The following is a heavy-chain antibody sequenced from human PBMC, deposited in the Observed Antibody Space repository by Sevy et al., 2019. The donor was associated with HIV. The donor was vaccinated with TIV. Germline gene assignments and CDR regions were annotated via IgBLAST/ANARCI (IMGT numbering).Heavy chain of an antibody. CDR1: GGSISSSNW. V-gene: IGHV4-4*02. CDR3: ARDDSALYSYGLDL. CDR2: IYHSGST. J-gene: IGHJ6*02. D-gene: IGHD2-21*01. Sequence: SETLSLTYVVSGGSISSSNWWSWVRQPPGKGLEWIGEIYHSGSTNYNPSLESRVSISIDKSKNHFSLKVNSVTAADTAVYYCARDDSALYSYGLDLWGQGTTVTVSS.